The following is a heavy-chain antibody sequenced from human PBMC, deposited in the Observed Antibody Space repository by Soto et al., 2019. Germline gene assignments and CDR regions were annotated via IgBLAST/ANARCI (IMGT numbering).Heavy chain of an antibody. CDR1: GFTFSSYS. CDR3: ARDGVPYYYDSSGYYYEGVWGGMDV. V-gene: IGHV3-48*02. CDR2: ISSSSSTI. D-gene: IGHD3-22*01. Sequence: GGSLRLSCAASGFTFSSYSMNWVRQAPGKGLEWVSYISSSSSTIYYADSVKGRFTISRDNAKNSLYLQMNSLRDEDTAVYYCARDGVPYYYDSSGYYYEGVWGGMDVWGQGTTVTVSS. J-gene: IGHJ6*02.